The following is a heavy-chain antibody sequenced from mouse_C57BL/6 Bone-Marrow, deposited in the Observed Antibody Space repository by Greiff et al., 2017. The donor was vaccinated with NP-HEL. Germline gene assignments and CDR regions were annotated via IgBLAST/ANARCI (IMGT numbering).Heavy chain of an antibody. J-gene: IGHJ3*01. CDR1: GYTFTSYW. CDR3: AILTCYGTWFAY. Sequence: QVQLQQPGAELVKPGASVKVSCKASGYTFTSYWMHWVKQRPGQGLEWIGRIHPSDSYTNYNQKFKGKATLTVDKSSSTAYMQLSSLTSEDSAVYYCAILTCYGTWFAYWGQGTLVTVSA. CDR2: IHPSDSYT. D-gene: IGHD1-1*01. V-gene: IGHV1-74*01.